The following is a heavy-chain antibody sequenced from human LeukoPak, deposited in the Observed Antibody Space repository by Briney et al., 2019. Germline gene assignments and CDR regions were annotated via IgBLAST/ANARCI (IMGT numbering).Heavy chain of an antibody. V-gene: IGHV3-23*01. Sequence: GGSLRLSCAASGFTFSSYWMSWVRQAPGKGLEWVSGITGSADSTYYADSVKGRFTMSRDNPKNTLYLQMNSLRAEDTAVYYCAKYSSSWSNYDFDYWGQGTLVTVSS. CDR3: AKYSSSWSNYDFDY. CDR2: ITGSADST. CDR1: GFTFSSYW. D-gene: IGHD6-13*01. J-gene: IGHJ4*02.